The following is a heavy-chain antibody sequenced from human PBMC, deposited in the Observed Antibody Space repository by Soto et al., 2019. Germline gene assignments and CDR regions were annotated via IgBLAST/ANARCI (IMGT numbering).Heavy chain of an antibody. J-gene: IGHJ4*02. CDR1: GFQFGVPFKNVW. D-gene: IGHD1-26*01. CDR3: TTQWELDLSDAVRLEGF. CDR2: IKGRTGSGTI. Sequence: EVQLLPSGGGVVKPGGALRLPRAAPGFQFGVPFKNVWNEVVRPAPGKGLEWVGRIKGRTGSGTIDYGAPVKGRFTISRDDSQNTVFLQLASLSTDDTAVYYCTTQWELDLSDAVRLEGFWGQGALVTVSS. V-gene: IGHV3-15*01.